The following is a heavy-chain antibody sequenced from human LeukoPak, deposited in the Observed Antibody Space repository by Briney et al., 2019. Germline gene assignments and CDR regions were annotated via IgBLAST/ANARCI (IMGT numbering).Heavy chain of an antibody. J-gene: IGHJ4*02. D-gene: IGHD3-22*01. Sequence: GGSLRLSCASSGFTFSSYGMTWVRQAPGKGLEWVSTISGSGGSTYYADSVKGRFTISRDNSKNTLYLQMSSLTAEDTAKYYCAKSQYFDSSLGDDWGQGILVTVFS. V-gene: IGHV3-23*01. CDR1: GFTFSSYG. CDR3: AKSQYFDSSLGDD. CDR2: ISGSGGST.